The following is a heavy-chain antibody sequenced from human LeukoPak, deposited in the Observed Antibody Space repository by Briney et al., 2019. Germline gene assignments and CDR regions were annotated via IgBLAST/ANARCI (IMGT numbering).Heavy chain of an antibody. V-gene: IGHV1-2*04. J-gene: IGHJ4*02. CDR1: GYTFTGYY. CDR2: INPNSGGT. CDR3: ARGPRFDWLSGFDY. D-gene: IGHD3-9*01. Sequence: ASVKVSCKASGYTFTGYYMHWVRQAPGQGLEWMGWINPNSGGTNYAQKFQGWVTMTRDTSISTAYMELSRLRSDDTAVYYCARGPRFDWLSGFDYWGQGTLVTVSS.